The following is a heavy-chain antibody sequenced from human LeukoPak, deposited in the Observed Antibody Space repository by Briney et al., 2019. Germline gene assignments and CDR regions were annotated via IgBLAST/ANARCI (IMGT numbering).Heavy chain of an antibody. V-gene: IGHV4-59*08. Sequence: SETLSLTCTVSSGSISSYYWSWIRQPPGKGLEWIGHISYSGGTNYNPSLQSRLTMSLDTSKNQFSLKLNSVTAADTAVYYCARHPDTSGYYFHCDSWGQGALVTVSS. CDR1: SGSISSYY. CDR2: ISYSGGT. J-gene: IGHJ4*02. D-gene: IGHD3-22*01. CDR3: ARHPDTSGYYFHCDS.